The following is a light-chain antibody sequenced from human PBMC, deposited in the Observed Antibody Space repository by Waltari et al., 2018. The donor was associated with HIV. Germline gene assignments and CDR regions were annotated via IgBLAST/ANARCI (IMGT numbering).Light chain of an antibody. J-gene: IGLJ2*01. CDR2: DVI. V-gene: IGLV2-11*01. CDR1: SSDVGGYNY. Sequence: QSALTQPRSVSGSLGQSVTISCTVISSDVGGYNYVSWYQQHPGKAPKLLIFDVIKRPAGFPDRFSGSKSVDTASRTISGLQAEDEADYYCCSYAGSYDFDVVFGGGTNLTVL. CDR3: CSYAGSYDFDVV.